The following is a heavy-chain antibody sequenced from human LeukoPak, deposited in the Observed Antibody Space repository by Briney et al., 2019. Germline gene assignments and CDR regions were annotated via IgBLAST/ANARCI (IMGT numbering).Heavy chain of an antibody. CDR2: IYYSGST. V-gene: IGHV4-59*01. CDR1: GGSISSYY. CDR3: ARGDSSGYYSLAPTYYFDY. Sequence: PSETLSLTCTVSGGSISSYYWSWIRQPPGKGLEWIGYIYYSGSTNYNPSLKSRVTISVDTSKNQFSLKLSSVTAADTAVYYCARGDSSGYYSLAPTYYFDYWGQGTLVTVSS. J-gene: IGHJ4*02. D-gene: IGHD3-22*01.